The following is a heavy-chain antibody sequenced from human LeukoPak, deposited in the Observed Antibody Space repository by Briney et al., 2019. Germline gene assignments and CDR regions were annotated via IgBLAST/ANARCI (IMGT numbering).Heavy chain of an antibody. CDR1: GYTFTGYY. J-gene: IGHJ4*02. CDR3: ARAGKVLDIVVVPVDY. V-gene: IGHV1-2*02. Sequence: ASVKVSCKASGYTFTGYYMHWVRQAPGQGLEWMGWINPNSGGTNYAQKFQGRVTMTRDTSISTAYMELSRLRSDDTAVYYRARAGKVLDIVVVPVDYWGQGTLVTVSS. D-gene: IGHD2-2*01. CDR2: INPNSGGT.